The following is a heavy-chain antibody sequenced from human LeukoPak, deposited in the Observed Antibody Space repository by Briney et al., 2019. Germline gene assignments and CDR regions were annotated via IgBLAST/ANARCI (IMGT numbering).Heavy chain of an antibody. Sequence: SETLSLTCAVSAASISNYYWSWIRQAPGKGLEWIGYISTSGSTNYNPSLKSRVSISLDASKNRFSLNLNFVTAADTAVYYCASPRSGYRYTFDYWGQGALVTVSS. CDR1: AASISNYY. V-gene: IGHV4-4*09. CDR3: ASPRSGYRYTFDY. J-gene: IGHJ4*02. D-gene: IGHD3-22*01. CDR2: ISTSGST.